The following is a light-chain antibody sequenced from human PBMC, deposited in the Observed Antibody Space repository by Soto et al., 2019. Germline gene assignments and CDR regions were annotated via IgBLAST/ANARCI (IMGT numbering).Light chain of an antibody. Sequence: QSVLTQPASVFGSPGQSITISCTGTSSDFGGYSFVSWYQQHPGKAPKLMIYEVSNRPSGVSNRFSGSKSGNTASLTISGLQPEDEADYYCSSYTTSSTVVFGTGTKVTVL. J-gene: IGLJ1*01. CDR1: SSDFGGYSF. V-gene: IGLV2-14*03. CDR2: EVS. CDR3: SSYTTSSTVV.